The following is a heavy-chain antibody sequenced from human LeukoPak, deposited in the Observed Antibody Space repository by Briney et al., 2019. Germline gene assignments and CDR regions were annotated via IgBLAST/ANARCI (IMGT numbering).Heavy chain of an antibody. Sequence: ASVKVSCKASGYTFTSYDINWVRQATGQGLEWMGWMNPNSGNTGYAPRFQGRVTMTRDTSISTAYMELSSLTSDDTAVYYCATELRYFDWFRNNWFDPWGQGTLVTVSS. V-gene: IGHV1-8*01. CDR1: GYTFTSYD. J-gene: IGHJ5*02. CDR3: ATELRYFDWFRNNWFDP. CDR2: MNPNSGNT. D-gene: IGHD3-9*01.